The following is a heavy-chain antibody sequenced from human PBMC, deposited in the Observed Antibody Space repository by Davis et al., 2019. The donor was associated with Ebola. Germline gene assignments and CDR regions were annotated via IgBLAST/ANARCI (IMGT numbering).Heavy chain of an antibody. Sequence: GESLKISCAASGFTFSSYWMSWVRQAPGKGLEWVANIKQDGSEKYYVDSVKGRFTISRDNAKNSLYLQMNSLRAEDTAVYYCADIYGVDVWGQGTTVTVSS. V-gene: IGHV3-7*01. CDR1: GFTFSSYW. CDR2: IKQDGSEK. J-gene: IGHJ6*02. CDR3: ADIYGVDV.